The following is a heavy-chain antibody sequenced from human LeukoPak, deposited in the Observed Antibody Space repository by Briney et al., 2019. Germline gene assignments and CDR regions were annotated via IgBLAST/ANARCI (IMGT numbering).Heavy chain of an antibody. CDR1: GYTFTSYG. D-gene: IGHD4-17*01. CDR2: INPSGGST. J-gene: IGHJ2*01. V-gene: IGHV1-46*01. CDR3: ARTTLTTVTTSIWYFDL. Sequence: ASVKVSCKASGYTFTSYGISWVRQAPGQGLEWMGIINPSGGSTSYAQKFQGRVTMTRDTSTSTVYMELSSLRSEDTAVYYCARTTLTTVTTSIWYFDLWGRGTLVTVSS.